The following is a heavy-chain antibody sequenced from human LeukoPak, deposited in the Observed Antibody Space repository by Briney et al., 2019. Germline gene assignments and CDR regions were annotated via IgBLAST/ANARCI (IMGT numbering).Heavy chain of an antibody. CDR2: INPNSGGT. D-gene: IGHD6-13*01. V-gene: IGHV1-2*02. Sequence: ASVKVSCKASGYTFTGYYMHWVRQAPGQGLEWMGWINPNSGGTNYAEKFQGRVTMTRDTSISTAYMELSRLRSDDTAVYYCARGSSAAPTPLGYYYYMDVWGKGTTVTVSS. CDR3: ARGSSAAPTPLGYYYYMDV. J-gene: IGHJ6*03. CDR1: GYTFTGYY.